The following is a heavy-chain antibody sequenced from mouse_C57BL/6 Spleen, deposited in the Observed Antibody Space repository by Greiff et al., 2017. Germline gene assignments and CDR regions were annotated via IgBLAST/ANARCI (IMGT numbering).Heavy chain of an antibody. D-gene: IGHD2-4*01. CDR1: GYTFTSYW. V-gene: IGHV1-55*01. J-gene: IGHJ4*01. CDR2: IYPGSGST. CDR3: ARSRDYDQYYAMDY. Sequence: QVQLQQPGAELVKPGASVKMSCKASGYTFTSYWITWVKQRPGPGLEWIGDIYPGSGSTNYNEKFKSKATLTVDTSSSTAYMQLSILTSEDSAVYYCARSRDYDQYYAMDYWGQGTSVTVSS.